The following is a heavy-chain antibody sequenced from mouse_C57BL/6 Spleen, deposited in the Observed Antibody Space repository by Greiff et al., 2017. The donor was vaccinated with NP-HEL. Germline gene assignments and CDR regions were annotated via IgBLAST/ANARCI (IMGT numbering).Heavy chain of an antibody. CDR1: GYAFSSSW. CDR2: IYPGDGDT. Sequence: QVQLQQSGPELVKPGASVKISCKASGYAFSSSWMNWVKQRPGKGLEWIGRIYPGDGDTNYNGKFKGKATLTADKSSSTAYMQLSSLTSEDSAVYFCARSNWVRYFDVWGTGTTVTVSS. CDR3: ARSNWVRYFDV. J-gene: IGHJ1*03. D-gene: IGHD4-1*01. V-gene: IGHV1-82*01.